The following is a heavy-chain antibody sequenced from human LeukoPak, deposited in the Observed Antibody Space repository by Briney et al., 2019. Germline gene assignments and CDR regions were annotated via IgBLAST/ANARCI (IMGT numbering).Heavy chain of an antibody. Sequence: SETLSLTCTVSGGSISSSSYYWGWIRQPPGKGLEWIGSIYYSGSTYYNPSLKSRVTISVDTSKNQFSLKLSSVTAADTAVYYWARGSSSHNHYYYYNRAVGAKGTTVPVS. J-gene: IGHJ6*03. V-gene: IGHV4-39*07. CDR1: GGSISSSSYY. CDR2: IYYSGST. CDR3: ARGSSSHNHYYYYNRAV. D-gene: IGHD6-6*01.